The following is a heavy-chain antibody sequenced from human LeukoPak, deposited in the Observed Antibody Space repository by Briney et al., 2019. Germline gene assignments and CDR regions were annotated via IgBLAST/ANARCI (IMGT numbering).Heavy chain of an antibody. J-gene: IGHJ4*02. CDR1: GYTFTSYG. Sequence: ASVKVSCKASGYTFTSYGIRWVRQAPGQGLEWMGWISAYNGNTNYAQKLQGRVTMTTDTSTSTAYMELRSLRSDDTAVYYCARENQVGVAGTRFGYWGRGTLVTVSS. D-gene: IGHD6-19*01. CDR3: ARENQVGVAGTRFGY. CDR2: ISAYNGNT. V-gene: IGHV1-18*01.